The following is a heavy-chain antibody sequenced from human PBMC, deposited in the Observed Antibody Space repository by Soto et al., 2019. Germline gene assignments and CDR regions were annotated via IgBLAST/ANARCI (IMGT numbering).Heavy chain of an antibody. CDR1: GGTFSSYA. D-gene: IGHD5-18*01. CDR2: IIPIFGTA. J-gene: IGHJ4*02. CDR3: AGATQLVVVDTAMVC. Sequence: SVKVSCKATGGTFSSYAISWVRQAPGQGLGWMGGIIPIFGTANYAQKFQGRVTITADKSTSTAYMELSSLRSEDTAVYYCAGATQLVVVDTAMVCWSQGTLVTV. V-gene: IGHV1-69*06.